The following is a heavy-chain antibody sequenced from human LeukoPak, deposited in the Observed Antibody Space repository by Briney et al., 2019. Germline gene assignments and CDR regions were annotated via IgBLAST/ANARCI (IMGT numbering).Heavy chain of an antibody. CDR2: IIPILGIA. Sequence: SVKVSCKASGYTFTSYGISWVRQAPGQGLEWMGRIIPILGIANYAQKFQGRVTITADKSTSTAYMELSSLRSEDTAVYYCARPGSGSDDAFDIWGQGTMVTVSS. J-gene: IGHJ3*02. V-gene: IGHV1-69*04. D-gene: IGHD3-10*01. CDR3: ARPGSGSDDAFDI. CDR1: GYTFTSYG.